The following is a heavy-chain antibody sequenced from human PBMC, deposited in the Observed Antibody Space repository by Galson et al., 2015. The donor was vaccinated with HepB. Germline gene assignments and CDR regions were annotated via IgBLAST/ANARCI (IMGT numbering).Heavy chain of an antibody. CDR1: GFTFNNYK. D-gene: IGHD5-24*01. CDR2: IDSDERGT. J-gene: IGHJ4*02. V-gene: IGHV3-74*03. Sequence: SLRLSCAATSGFTFNNYKIHWVRHVPGKGLVWVAYIDSDERGTKYADSVKGRFTISRDNARNTVFLQMNSLRVEDTAVYFCGRSRGASVYHYDYWGQGTLVAVSS. CDR3: GRSRGASVYHYDY.